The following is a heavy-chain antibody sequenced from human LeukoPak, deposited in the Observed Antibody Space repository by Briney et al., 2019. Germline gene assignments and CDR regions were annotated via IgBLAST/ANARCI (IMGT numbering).Heavy chain of an antibody. D-gene: IGHD5-24*01. CDR3: AREAMATTLYYFDY. CDR2: ISYDGSNK. V-gene: IGHV3-30-3*01. CDR1: GFIFSSYA. Sequence: GGSLRLSCAASGFIFSSYAMHWVRQAPGKGLEWVAVISYDGSNKYYADSVKGRFTISRDNSKNSLYLQMNSLRAEDTAVYYCAREAMATTLYYFDYWGQGTLVTVSS. J-gene: IGHJ4*02.